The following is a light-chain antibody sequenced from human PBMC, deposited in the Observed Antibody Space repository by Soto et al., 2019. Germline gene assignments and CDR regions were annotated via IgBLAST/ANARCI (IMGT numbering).Light chain of an antibody. V-gene: IGKV1-5*01. Sequence: DIPMTQSPSTLSASVGDRVTISCRASQSISSWLAWYQQKPGKAPKLLIYDASSLESGVPSRFSGSGSGTEFTLTISSLQPDDFATYYCQHFDTFGQGTKLEIK. CDR3: QHFDT. J-gene: IGKJ2*01. CDR1: QSISSW. CDR2: DAS.